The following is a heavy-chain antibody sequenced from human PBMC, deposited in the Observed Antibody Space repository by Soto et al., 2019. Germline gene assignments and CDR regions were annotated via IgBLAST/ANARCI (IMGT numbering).Heavy chain of an antibody. CDR3: ARATVTEDFWSGYSIYGMDV. CDR2: IYHSERT. J-gene: IGHJ6*02. Sequence: PSETLSLTCAVSGGSLSSNNWWSWVRQPPGRGLEWIGEIYHSERTNYNPSLKSRVTISVDKSKNQFSLKLSSVTAADTAVYYCARATVTEDFWSGYSIYGMDVWGQGTTVTVSS. CDR1: GGSLSSNNW. D-gene: IGHD3-3*01. V-gene: IGHV4-4*02.